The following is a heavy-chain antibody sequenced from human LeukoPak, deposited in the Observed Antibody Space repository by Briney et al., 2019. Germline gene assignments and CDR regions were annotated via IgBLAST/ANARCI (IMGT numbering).Heavy chain of an antibody. Sequence: GGSLRLSCATSGLTFSNAWMSWVRQAPGKGLEWVGRIKSKTDGETTDYAAPVKGRFTISRDDSKNTLYLQLNRLKTEDTAVYYCITDPGEWEPIWGQGTMVTVSS. CDR1: GLTFSNAW. J-gene: IGHJ3*02. CDR3: ITDPGEWEPI. CDR2: IKSKTDGETT. D-gene: IGHD1-26*01. V-gene: IGHV3-15*01.